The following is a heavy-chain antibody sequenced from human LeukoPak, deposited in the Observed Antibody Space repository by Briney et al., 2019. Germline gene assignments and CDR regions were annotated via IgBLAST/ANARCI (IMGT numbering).Heavy chain of an antibody. Sequence: GSLRLSCAASGLTFNNYDMHWVRQAPGKGLEWVAFISYDGKRKYYADSVKGRFTISRDISKHTLSLQMNSLRDEDTAVYYCRYYFGSRDNDGAFDMWGQGTLVVVSA. V-gene: IGHV3-30*03. CDR1: GLTFNNYD. D-gene: IGHD3-22*01. CDR3: RYYFGSRDNDGAFDM. J-gene: IGHJ3*02. CDR2: ISYDGKRK.